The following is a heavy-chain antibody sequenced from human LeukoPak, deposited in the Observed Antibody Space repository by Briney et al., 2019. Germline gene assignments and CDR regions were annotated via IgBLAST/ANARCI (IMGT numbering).Heavy chain of an antibody. CDR1: GGSISSYY. CDR2: IYYSGST. D-gene: IGHD3-10*01. Sequence: PSETLSLTCTVSGGSISSYYWSWIRQPPGKGLEWIGYIYYSGSTNYNPSLKSRVTISVDTSKNQFSLKLSSVTAADTAVYYCASQFGARDAFDIWGQGTMVTVSS. V-gene: IGHV4-59*08. CDR3: ASQFGARDAFDI. J-gene: IGHJ3*02.